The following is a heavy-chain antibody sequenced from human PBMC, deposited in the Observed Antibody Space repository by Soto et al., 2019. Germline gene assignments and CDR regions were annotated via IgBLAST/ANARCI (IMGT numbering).Heavy chain of an antibody. V-gene: IGHV4-39*01. CDR2: IYYTGNT. CDR3: ARQVPGYCISNSCHQRSDS. CDR1: AASIHSAEYY. D-gene: IGHD2-2*03. J-gene: IGHJ4*02. Sequence: QLQLQESGPGLLKPSETLSLTCTVSAASIHSAEYYWGWIRQPPGKGLEGIGNIYYTGNTYYNPSLRSRVPLSTDTYENQCSLKLSSVTAAATAVYSCARQVPGYCISNSCHQRSDSWSQGTLVTVSS.